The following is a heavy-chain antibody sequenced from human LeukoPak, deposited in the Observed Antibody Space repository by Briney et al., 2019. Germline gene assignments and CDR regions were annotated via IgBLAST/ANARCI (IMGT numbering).Heavy chain of an antibody. CDR1: GFTFSSYG. J-gene: IGHJ4*02. V-gene: IGHV3-30*18. CDR3: AKDAIGATGFGSGDY. Sequence: PGRSLRLSCAASGFTFSSYGMHWVRQAPGKGLEWVTLTSHDGSNQYYADSVKGRFTISRDNSKNTLYLQMNSLRAEDTAVYYCAKDAIGATGFGSGDYWGQGTLVTVSS. D-gene: IGHD3-10*01. CDR2: TSHDGSNQ.